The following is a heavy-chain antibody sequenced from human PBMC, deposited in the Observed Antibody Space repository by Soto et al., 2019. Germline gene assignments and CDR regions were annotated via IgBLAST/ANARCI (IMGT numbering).Heavy chain of an antibody. V-gene: IGHV3-30-3*01. CDR3: ASEVITTFVHGRDY. CDR1: GFIFSNYA. J-gene: IGHJ4*02. D-gene: IGHD3-16*01. Sequence: QVQMVQSGGGVVQPGGSLRLSCAASGFIFSNYAMHWVRQAPGKGLEWVAVITNDGSNKYYAESAKGRFTISRDNSKNTVYLQMSSLRVEDTAVYYGASEVITTFVHGRDYWGQGTLVTVSS. CDR2: ITNDGSNK.